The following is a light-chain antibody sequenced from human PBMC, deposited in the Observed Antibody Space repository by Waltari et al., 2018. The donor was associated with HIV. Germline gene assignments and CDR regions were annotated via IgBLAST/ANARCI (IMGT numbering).Light chain of an antibody. Sequence: QSVLTQPPSASGTPGQRVTISCSGSNPNIGSNYVSWYQHLPGTTPKLLIYRNNQRPSVGPDRFSGAKSGTSASLAISGLRSEDEAEYYCAVWDDSLSGRVFGGGTKLTVL. CDR2: RNN. CDR1: NPNIGSNY. V-gene: IGLV1-47*01. J-gene: IGLJ3*02. CDR3: AVWDDSLSGRV.